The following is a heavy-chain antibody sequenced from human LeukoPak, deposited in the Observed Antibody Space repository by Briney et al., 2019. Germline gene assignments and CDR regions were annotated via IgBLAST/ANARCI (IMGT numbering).Heavy chain of an antibody. Sequence: SVKVSCKASGGTFSSYAISWVRQAPGQGLEWMGGIIPIFGTANYAQKFQGRVTITADESTSTAYTELSSLRSEDTAVYYCARDANYYDSSGYHLYFDYWGQGTLVTVSS. J-gene: IGHJ4*02. CDR3: ARDANYYDSSGYHLYFDY. CDR1: GGTFSSYA. V-gene: IGHV1-69*13. CDR2: IIPIFGTA. D-gene: IGHD3-22*01.